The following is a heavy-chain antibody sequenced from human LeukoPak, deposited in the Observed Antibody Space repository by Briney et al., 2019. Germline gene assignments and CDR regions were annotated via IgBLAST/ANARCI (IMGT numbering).Heavy chain of an antibody. CDR3: ARANYDILTGYPLPIFDY. CDR1: GGSFSGYY. J-gene: IGHJ4*02. CDR2: INHSGST. V-gene: IGHV4-34*01. Sequence: KPSETLSLTCAVYGGSFSGYYWSWIRQPPGKGLEWIGEINHSGSTNYNPSLKSRVTISVDTSKNQFSLKLSSVTAADTAVYYCARANYDILTGYPLPIFDYWGQGTLVTVSS. D-gene: IGHD3-9*01.